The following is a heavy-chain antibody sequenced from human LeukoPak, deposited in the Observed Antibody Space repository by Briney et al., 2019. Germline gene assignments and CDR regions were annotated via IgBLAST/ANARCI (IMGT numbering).Heavy chain of an antibody. Sequence: GGSLRLSCAASGFTFSSYSMNWVRQAPGKGLEWVSSISSSSSYIYYADSVKGRFTISRDNAKNSLYLQMNSLRAEDTAVYYCARDHEYYDFWSGYSAGGPDDYYYYYGMDVWGQGTTVTVSS. V-gene: IGHV3-21*01. CDR1: GFTFSSYS. CDR2: ISSSSSYI. CDR3: ARDHEYYDFWSGYSAGGPDDYYYYYGMDV. J-gene: IGHJ6*02. D-gene: IGHD3-3*01.